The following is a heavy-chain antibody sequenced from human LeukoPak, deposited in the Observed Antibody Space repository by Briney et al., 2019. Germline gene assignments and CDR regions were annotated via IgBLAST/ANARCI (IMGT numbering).Heavy chain of an antibody. J-gene: IGHJ5*02. V-gene: IGHV3-20*04. D-gene: IGHD3-22*01. CDR3: ARTYYDSSGYYNH. Sequence: PGGSLRLSCAASGFTFHYYGMSWVGQAPRKGLEWVSGINWNGGSTGSADSVKGRFTISRDNAKNSLYLQMNSLRAEDTALYYCARTYYDSSGYYNHWGQGTLVTVSS. CDR1: GFTFHYYG. CDR2: INWNGGST.